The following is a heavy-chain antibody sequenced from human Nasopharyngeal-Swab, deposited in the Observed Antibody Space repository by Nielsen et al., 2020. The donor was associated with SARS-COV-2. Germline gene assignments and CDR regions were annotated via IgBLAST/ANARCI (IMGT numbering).Heavy chain of an antibody. CDR3: ARDKQGFDP. J-gene: IGHJ5*02. V-gene: IGHV6-1*01. Sequence: WIRQSPSRGLEWLGRTYYRSKWYNDYAVSVKSRITINPDTSKNQFSLQLNSVTPEDTAVYYCARDKQGFDPWGRGTLVTVSS. CDR2: TYYRSKWYN. D-gene: IGHD1/OR15-1a*01.